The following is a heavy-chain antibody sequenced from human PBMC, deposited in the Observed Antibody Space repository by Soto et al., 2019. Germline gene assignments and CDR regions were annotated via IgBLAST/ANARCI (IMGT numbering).Heavy chain of an antibody. J-gene: IGHJ4*02. V-gene: IGHV3-23*01. D-gene: IGHD5-12*01. CDR2: ISGSGGST. CDR1: GLTFSSYA. CDR3: AKKAGYSGYDPFDY. Sequence: GGSLRLSTEPSGLTFSSYAISWVRQAPGKGLEWVSAISGSGGSTFYAGSVKGRFAISRDNSKNTLYLQMNSLRAEDTAVYYCAKKAGYSGYDPFDYWGQGTLVTVSS.